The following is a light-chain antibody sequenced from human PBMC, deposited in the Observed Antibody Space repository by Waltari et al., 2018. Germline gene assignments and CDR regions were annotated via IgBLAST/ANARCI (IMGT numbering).Light chain of an antibody. J-gene: IGLJ3*02. CDR3: AAWDDSLREV. CDR1: SSNIGSNY. Sequence: QSVLTQPPSASGTPGQRVTISCSGSSSNIGSNYVYWYPPLPGTAPKLLIYSNAPRPSWVPDRFSGSKSGTSASLAISGLRSEDEANYYSAAWDDSLREVFGGGTRLTVL. V-gene: IGLV1-47*02. CDR2: SNA.